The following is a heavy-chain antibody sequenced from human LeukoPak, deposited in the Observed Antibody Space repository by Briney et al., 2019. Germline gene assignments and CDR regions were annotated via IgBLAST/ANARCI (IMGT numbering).Heavy chain of an antibody. CDR2: IYSGGTT. J-gene: IGHJ4*02. CDR1: GFTVSSKY. CDR3: VRGGGAFCGNDCYRNFDY. D-gene: IGHD2-21*02. Sequence: GGSLRLSCAASGFTVSSKYMTWVRQAPGKGLEWVSVIYSGGTTYYADSVKGRFTISRDNSKNTLSLQMTSLRGEDTAVYYCVRGGGAFCGNDCYRNFDYWGQGTLVTVSS. V-gene: IGHV3-66*01.